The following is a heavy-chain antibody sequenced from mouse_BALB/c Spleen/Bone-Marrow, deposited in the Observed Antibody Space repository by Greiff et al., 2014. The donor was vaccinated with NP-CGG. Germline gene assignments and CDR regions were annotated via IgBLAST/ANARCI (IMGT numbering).Heavy chain of an antibody. D-gene: IGHD1-1*01. CDR1: GFNIKDTY. CDR2: IDPANGNT. CDR3: ARYNYGSSQFAY. V-gene: IGHV14-3*02. Sequence: VQLQQSGAELVKPGASVKLSCTASGFNIKDTYMHWVKQRPEQGLEWIGRIDPANGNTKYDPKFQGKATITADTSSNTAYLQLRSLTSEDTAVYYCARYNYGSSQFAYWGQGTLVTVSA. J-gene: IGHJ3*01.